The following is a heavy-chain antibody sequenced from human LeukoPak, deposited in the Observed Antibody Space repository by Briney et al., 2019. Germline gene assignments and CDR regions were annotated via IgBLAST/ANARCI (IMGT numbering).Heavy chain of an antibody. D-gene: IGHD4-23*01. V-gene: IGHV3-33*01. CDR3: ARARGTGGYYFDY. Sequence: GGSLRLSCAASGFIFSNYGMHWVRQAPGKGLEWVAVIWYDGSNKYYADSVKGRFTISRDNSKNTLYLQMNSLRAEDTAVYYCARARGTGGYYFDYWGQGTLVTVSS. J-gene: IGHJ4*02. CDR1: GFIFSNYG. CDR2: IWYDGSNK.